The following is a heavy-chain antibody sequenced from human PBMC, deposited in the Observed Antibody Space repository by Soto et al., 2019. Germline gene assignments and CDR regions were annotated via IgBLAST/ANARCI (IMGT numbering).Heavy chain of an antibody. CDR1: GCSISSYY. Sequence: SETLSLTCTVSGCSISSYYWSWIRQPPGKGLEWIGYIYYSGSTNYNPSLKSRVTISVDTSKNQFSLKLSSVTAADTAVYYCARGPEIYYYYYMDVWGKGTTVTVSS. V-gene: IGHV4-59*01. CDR2: IYYSGST. J-gene: IGHJ6*03. CDR3: ARGPEIYYYYYMDV.